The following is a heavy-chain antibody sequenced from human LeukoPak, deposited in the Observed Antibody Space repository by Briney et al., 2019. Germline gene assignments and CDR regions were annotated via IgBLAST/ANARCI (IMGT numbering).Heavy chain of an antibody. CDR2: IRSKAYGGTT. CDR3: TRDRTDYYFDY. V-gene: IGHV3-49*04. CDR1: GFTLGDYA. Sequence: GGSLRLSCTASGFTLGDYAMSWVRQAPGKGLEWVGFIRSKAYGGTTEYAASVKGRFTISRDDSKSIAYLQMNSLKTEDTAVYYCTRDRTDYYFDYWGRGTLVTVSS. J-gene: IGHJ4*02.